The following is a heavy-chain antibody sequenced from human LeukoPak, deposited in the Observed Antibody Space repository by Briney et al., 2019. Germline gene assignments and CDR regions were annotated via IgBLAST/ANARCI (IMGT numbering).Heavy chain of an antibody. J-gene: IGHJ4*02. CDR2: IIPIFGTA. CDR3: ARDGPGSYYFDY. V-gene: IGHV1-69*13. Sequence: ASVKVSCKASGGTFSSYAISWVRQAPGQGLGWVGGIIPIFGTANYAQKFQGRVTITADESTSTAYMELSSLRSEDTAVYYCARDGPGSYYFDYWGQGTLVTVSS. D-gene: IGHD1-26*01. CDR1: GGTFSSYA.